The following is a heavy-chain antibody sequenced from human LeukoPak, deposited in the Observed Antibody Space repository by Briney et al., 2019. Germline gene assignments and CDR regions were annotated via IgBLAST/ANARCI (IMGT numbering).Heavy chain of an antibody. CDR3: ARAGATVTTNYFDP. CDR1: GFTFSTYA. Sequence: PGGSLRLSCAASGFTFSTYAMNWVRQAPGKGLEWVSLISDSGDNTYYADSVKGRFTISRDNSKNTVSLQMSSLRADDTAVYYCARAGATVTTNYFDPWGQGTLVTASS. D-gene: IGHD4-11*01. CDR2: ISDSGDNT. V-gene: IGHV3-23*01. J-gene: IGHJ5*02.